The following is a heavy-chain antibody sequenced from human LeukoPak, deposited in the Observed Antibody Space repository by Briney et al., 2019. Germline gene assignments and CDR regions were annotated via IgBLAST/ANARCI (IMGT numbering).Heavy chain of an antibody. D-gene: IGHD4-17*01. CDR3: ARTDYGDYDWYFDL. CDR1: GFTFIDYW. CDR2: IKHDGSEK. Sequence: GGSLRLSCAASGFTFIDYWMSWVRQAPGKGLEWVANIKHDGSEKYYVDSVKGRFTISRDNAKNSLSLQMNSLRADDTAVYYCARTDYGDYDWYFDLWGRGTLVTVSS. V-gene: IGHV3-7*01. J-gene: IGHJ2*01.